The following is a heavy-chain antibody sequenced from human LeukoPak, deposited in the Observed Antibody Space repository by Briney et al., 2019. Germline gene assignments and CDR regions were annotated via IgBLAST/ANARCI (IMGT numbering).Heavy chain of an antibody. D-gene: IGHD3-16*01. CDR1: GYTFTTYE. CDR2: INTRNGNA. CDR3: ARNHLGLGL. J-gene: IGHJ4*02. Sequence: GASVKVSCKASGYTFTTYEIIWVRQAPGQGLEWMGWINTRNGNANYAHQLQGRVTMTTDTSTSTSYMELASLRFDDTAIYYCARNHLGLGLWGKGTLVTVSS. V-gene: IGHV1-18*01.